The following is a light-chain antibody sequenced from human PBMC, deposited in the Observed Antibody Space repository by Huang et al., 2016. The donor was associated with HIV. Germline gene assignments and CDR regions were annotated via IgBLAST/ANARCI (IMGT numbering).Light chain of an antibody. V-gene: IGKV3-15*01. Sequence: EIVMTQSPATLSVSPGERATLSCKASQSISSNLAWYQQKLGQAPRLLIYGASTRATDIPARFSGSGSGTEFTLTISSLQPEDFALYFCHQYNNWPPWTFGQGTKVEIK. CDR3: HQYNNWPPWT. CDR1: QSISSN. J-gene: IGKJ1*01. CDR2: GAS.